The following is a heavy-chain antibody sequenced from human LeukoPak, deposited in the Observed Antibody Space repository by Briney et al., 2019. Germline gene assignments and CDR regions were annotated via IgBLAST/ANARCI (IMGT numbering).Heavy chain of an antibody. CDR3: VRESGHYSDNSGFYP. V-gene: IGHV3-48*02. Sequence: GGSLRLSCSATGFTLSTYYINSVCQAPGEGLEWVSHIGGSVNNIYYADSVKGRFTISRDNAKESVYLQMNSLRDEDTAVYYCVRESGHYSDNSGFYPWGQGTLVTVSS. CDR2: IGGSVNNI. J-gene: IGHJ5*02. D-gene: IGHD3-22*01. CDR1: GFTLSTYY.